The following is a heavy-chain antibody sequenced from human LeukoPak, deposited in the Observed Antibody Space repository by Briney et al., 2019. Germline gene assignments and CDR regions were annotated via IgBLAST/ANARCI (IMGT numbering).Heavy chain of an antibody. D-gene: IGHD3-22*01. CDR3: AREWRYYDSSGYYYRDAFDI. CDR1: GGSISSGGYY. J-gene: IGHJ3*02. CDR2: IYYSGST. Sequence: ASETLSLTCTVSGGSISSGGYYWSWIRQHPGKGLERIGYIYYSGSTYYNPSLKSRVTISVDTSKNQFSLKLSSVTAADTAVYYCAREWRYYDSSGYYYRDAFDIWGQGTMVTVSS. V-gene: IGHV4-31*03.